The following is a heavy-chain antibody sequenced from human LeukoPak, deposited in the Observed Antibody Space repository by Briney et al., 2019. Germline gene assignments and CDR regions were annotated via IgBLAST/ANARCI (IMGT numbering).Heavy chain of an antibody. D-gene: IGHD3-10*01. Sequence: SETLSLTCAVYGGSFSGYHWSWIRQPPGKGLEWIGEINHRGSTNYNPSLKSRVTISVDTSKNQFSLKLSSVTAADTAVYYCASTSTMVYFDYWGQGTLVTVSS. CDR3: ASTSTMVYFDY. CDR2: INHRGST. CDR1: GGSFSGYH. V-gene: IGHV4-34*01. J-gene: IGHJ4*02.